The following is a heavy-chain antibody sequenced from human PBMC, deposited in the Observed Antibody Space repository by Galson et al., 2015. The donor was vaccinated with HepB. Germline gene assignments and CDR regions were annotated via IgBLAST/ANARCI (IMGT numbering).Heavy chain of an antibody. J-gene: IGHJ4*02. CDR3: AREGGAAAADFDY. Sequence: SLRLSCAASGFTFSSYAMHWVRQAPGKGLEWVAVISYDGSNKYYADSVKGRFTISRDNSKNTLYLQMNSLRAEDTAVYYCAREGGAAAADFDYWGQGTLVTVSS. D-gene: IGHD6-13*01. CDR1: GFTFSSYA. CDR2: ISYDGSNK. V-gene: IGHV3-30*04.